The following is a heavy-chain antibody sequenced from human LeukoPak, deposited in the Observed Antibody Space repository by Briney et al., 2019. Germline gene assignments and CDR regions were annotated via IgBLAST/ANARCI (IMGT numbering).Heavy chain of an antibody. Sequence: SQTLSLTCTVSGGSISSGSYYGSWIRQPAGKGLEWIGRIYTSGSTNYNPSLKSRVTISVDTSKNQFSLKLSSVTAADTAVYYCARTGGNYVAKIDYWGQGTLVTVSS. J-gene: IGHJ4*02. CDR3: ARTGGNYVAKIDY. CDR1: GGSISSGSYY. D-gene: IGHD1-7*01. V-gene: IGHV4-61*02. CDR2: IYTSGST.